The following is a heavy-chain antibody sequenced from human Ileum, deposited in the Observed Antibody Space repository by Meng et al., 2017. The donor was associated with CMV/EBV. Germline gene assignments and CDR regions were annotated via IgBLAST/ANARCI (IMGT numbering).Heavy chain of an antibody. CDR2: VTPSGNT. V-gene: IGHV4-34*01. CDR1: GGSFSDYY. Sequence: LTGGVSGGSFSDYYWTWIRQPPGKGLEWIGEVTPSGNTNYNPSLKSRVTVSRDTSKNHFSLKLTSVTAADTAVYYCARLQWLAYYFDYWGQGTLVTVSS. D-gene: IGHD6-19*01. J-gene: IGHJ4*02. CDR3: ARLQWLAYYFDY.